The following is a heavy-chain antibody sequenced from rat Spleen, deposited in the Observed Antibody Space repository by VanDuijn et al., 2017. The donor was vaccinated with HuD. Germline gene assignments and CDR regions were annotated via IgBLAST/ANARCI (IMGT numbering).Heavy chain of an antibody. D-gene: IGHD3-4*01. Sequence: EVQLVESGGGLVQPGRSMKLSCAASGFTFSSFPIAWVRQAPTKGLEWVATISSSGGGTYYRDSVKGRFTISRDNAKSTLYLQMNSLRSEDTATYYCTREETLYWYFDFWGPGTMVTVSS. CDR2: ISSSGGGT. V-gene: IGHV5-46*01. CDR1: GFTFSSFP. CDR3: TREETLYWYFDF. J-gene: IGHJ1*01.